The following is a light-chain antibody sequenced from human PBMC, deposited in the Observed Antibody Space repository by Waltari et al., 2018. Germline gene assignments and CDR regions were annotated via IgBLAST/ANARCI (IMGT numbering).Light chain of an antibody. CDR3: HVWHPHVDPGV. Sequence: SSVVTQPPSVSVAPGATATHTCGGANIGTYSVHWYQQTASQAPVLVIFYDRDRPSGIPDRFSGSNSGNTATLTISRVEAGDEARYYCHVWHPHVDPGVFGTGTEVTVL. CDR1: NIGTYS. V-gene: IGLV3-21*04. J-gene: IGLJ1*01. CDR2: YDR.